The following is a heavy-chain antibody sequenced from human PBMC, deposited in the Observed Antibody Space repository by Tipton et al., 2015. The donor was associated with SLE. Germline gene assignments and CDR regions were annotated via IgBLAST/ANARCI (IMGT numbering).Heavy chain of an antibody. CDR3: ATHQGSVP. CDR1: GFTFRSYW. V-gene: IGHV3-23*01. D-gene: IGHD2-2*01. J-gene: IGHJ3*01. CDR2: ISGSGGST. Sequence: GSLRLSCAASGFTFRSYWMHWVRQVPGKGLEWVSAISGSGGSTYYADSVKGRFTISRDNSKNTLYLQMNSLRAEDTAVYYCATHQGSVPWGQGTMVTVSS.